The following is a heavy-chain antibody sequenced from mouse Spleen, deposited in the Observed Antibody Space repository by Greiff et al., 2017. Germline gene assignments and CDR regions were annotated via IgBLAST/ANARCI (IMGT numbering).Heavy chain of an antibody. Sequence: VHLVESGPELVKPGALVKISCKASGYTFTSYDINWVKQRPGQGLEWIGWIYPGDGSTKYNEKFKGKATITADTSSNTAYLQLSSLTSEDTAVYYCASKVAKPYFDYWGQGTTLTVSS. J-gene: IGHJ2*01. CDR1: GYTFTSYD. V-gene: IGHV1-66*01. CDR3: ASKVAKPYFDY. CDR2: IYPGDGST. D-gene: IGHD1-1*02.